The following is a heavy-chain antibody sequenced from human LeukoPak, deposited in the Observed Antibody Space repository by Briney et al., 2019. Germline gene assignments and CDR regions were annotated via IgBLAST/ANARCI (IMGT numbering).Heavy chain of an antibody. CDR1: GFTFSSYG. V-gene: IGHV3-30*02. CDR2: IRYDGGNK. Sequence: PGGSLRLSCAASGFTFSSYGMHWVRQAPGKGLEWVAFIRYDGGNKYYADSVKGRFTISRDNSKNTLYLQMNSLTAEDTAVYFCAKGVTATRPDYFDNWGQGTLVSVSS. CDR3: AKGVTATRPDYFDN. J-gene: IGHJ4*02. D-gene: IGHD1-20*01.